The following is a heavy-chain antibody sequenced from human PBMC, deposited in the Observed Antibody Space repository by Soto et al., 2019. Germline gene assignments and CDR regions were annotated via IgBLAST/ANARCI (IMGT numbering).Heavy chain of an antibody. D-gene: IGHD3-10*01. Sequence: GGSLRLSCAASGFTFSSYAMSWVRQAPGKGLEWVSAISGSGGSTYYADSVKGRFTISRDNSKNTLYLQMNSLRAEDTAVYYCAKEPAGAKKRDDAFDIWGQGTMVTVSS. CDR3: AKEPAGAKKRDDAFDI. CDR1: GFTFSSYA. J-gene: IGHJ3*02. V-gene: IGHV3-23*01. CDR2: ISGSGGST.